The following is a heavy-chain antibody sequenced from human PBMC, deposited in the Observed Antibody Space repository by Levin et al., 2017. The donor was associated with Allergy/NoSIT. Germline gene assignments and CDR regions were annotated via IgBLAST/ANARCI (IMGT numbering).Heavy chain of an antibody. CDR2: IWYDGSNK. V-gene: IGHV3-33*01. Sequence: GESLKISCAASGFTFSSYGMHWVRQAPGKGLEWVAVIWYDGSNKYYADSVKGRFTISRDNSKNTLYLQMNSLRAEDTAVYYCARGGIRGHPIDPYYYGMDVWGQGTTVTVSS. J-gene: IGHJ6*02. D-gene: IGHD3-16*01. CDR3: ARGGIRGHPIDPYYYGMDV. CDR1: GFTFSSYG.